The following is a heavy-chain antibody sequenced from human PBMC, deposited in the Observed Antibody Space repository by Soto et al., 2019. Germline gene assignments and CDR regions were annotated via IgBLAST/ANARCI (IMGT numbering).Heavy chain of an antibody. D-gene: IGHD6-13*01. V-gene: IGHV4-39*01. CDR2: IYCSGST. CDR1: GGSISSSSYY. Sequence: PSETLSLTCTVSGGSISSSSYYWGWIRQPPGKGLEWIGSIYCSGSTYYNPSLKSRVTISVDTSKNQFSLKLSSVTAADTAVYYCARKNSSSWYMVYYYGMDVWGQGTTVTVSS. J-gene: IGHJ6*02. CDR3: ARKNSSSWYMVYYYGMDV.